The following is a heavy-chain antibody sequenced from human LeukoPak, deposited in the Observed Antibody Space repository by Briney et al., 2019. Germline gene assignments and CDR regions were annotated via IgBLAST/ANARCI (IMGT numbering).Heavy chain of an antibody. V-gene: IGHV1-18*01. CDR2: ISAYNGNT. CDR1: GYTFATYG. Sequence: ASVKVSCKASGYTFATYGISWVRPAPGQGLEWMGWISAYNGNTNYAQKLQGRVTMTTDTSTSTAYMELRSLRSDDTAVYYCARDRDRSSTTCLNWLDPWGQGTLVTVSS. D-gene: IGHD2-2*01. J-gene: IGHJ5*02. CDR3: ARDRDRSSTTCLNWLDP.